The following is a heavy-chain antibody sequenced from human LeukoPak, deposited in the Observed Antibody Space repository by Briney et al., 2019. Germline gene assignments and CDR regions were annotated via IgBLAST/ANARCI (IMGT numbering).Heavy chain of an antibody. CDR3: ARSANYFDTSGQDY. V-gene: IGHV3-11*03. Sequence: GGSLRLSCAASGFTFSDYYMSWIRQAPGKGLEWVSYISSSSSYTNYADSVKGRFTISRDNAKNSLYLQMNSLRAEDTAVYYCARSANYFDTSGQDYWGQGTLVTVSS. CDR1: GFTFSDYY. CDR2: ISSSSSYT. J-gene: IGHJ4*02. D-gene: IGHD3-22*01.